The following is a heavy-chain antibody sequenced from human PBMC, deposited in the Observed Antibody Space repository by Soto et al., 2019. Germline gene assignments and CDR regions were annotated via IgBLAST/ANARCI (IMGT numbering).Heavy chain of an antibody. CDR3: ARRRWGPGITMAREHSYYYYGIEF. CDR1: GGTFSSYA. Sequence: QVQLVQSGAEVKKPGSSVKVSCKASGGTFSSYAISWVRQAPGQGLEWMGGIIPIFGTANYAPKFQGSVTITADESTSTGYMDLSSMRSEDTAVYYCARRRWGPGITMAREHSYYYYGIEFWGQASTVTVFS. V-gene: IGHV1-69*01. CDR2: IIPIFGTA. D-gene: IGHD3-10*01. J-gene: IGHJ6*02.